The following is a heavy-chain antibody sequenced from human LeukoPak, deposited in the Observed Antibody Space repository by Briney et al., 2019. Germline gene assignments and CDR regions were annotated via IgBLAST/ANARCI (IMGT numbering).Heavy chain of an antibody. J-gene: IGHJ4*02. D-gene: IGHD3-16*01. CDR2: ISCNSGSI. V-gene: IGHV3-9*01. CDR3: TKVGAVTSDYFDY. CDR1: GFTFDDYT. Sequence: GGSLRLSCAASGFTFDDYTMHWVRQAPGKGLEWVSDISCNSGSIYYADSVKGRFTISRDNAKTSLYLQMNSLRADDTALYYCTKVGAVTSDYFDYWGQGTLVTVSS.